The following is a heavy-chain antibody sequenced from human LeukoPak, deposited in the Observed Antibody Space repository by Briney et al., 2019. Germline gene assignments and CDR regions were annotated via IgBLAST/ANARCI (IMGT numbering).Heavy chain of an antibody. Sequence: PGGSLRLSCAASGFTFSSYAMSWVRQAPGKGLEWVSAISGSGDGTYYADSVKGRFTISRDSSKNTLYLQMNSLRAEDTAVYYCAKDATYDFWSGYGPPRDWFDPWGQGTLVTVSS. D-gene: IGHD3-3*01. CDR2: ISGSGDGT. CDR1: GFTFSSYA. J-gene: IGHJ5*02. V-gene: IGHV3-23*01. CDR3: AKDATYDFWSGYGPPRDWFDP.